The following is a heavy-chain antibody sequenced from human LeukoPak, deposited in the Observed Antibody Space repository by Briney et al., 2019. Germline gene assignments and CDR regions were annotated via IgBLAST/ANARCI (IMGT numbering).Heavy chain of an antibody. D-gene: IGHD2-15*01. CDR3: ARDARYCSGGSCYPDY. CDR1: GFTFSSYS. J-gene: IGHJ4*02. V-gene: IGHV3-48*01. CDR2: ISSSSTI. Sequence: PGGSLRLSCAASGFTFSSYSMNWARQAPGKGLEWVSYISSSSTIYYADSVKGRFTISRDNAKNSLYLQMNSLRAEDTAVYYCARDARYCSGGSCYPDYWGQGTLVTVSS.